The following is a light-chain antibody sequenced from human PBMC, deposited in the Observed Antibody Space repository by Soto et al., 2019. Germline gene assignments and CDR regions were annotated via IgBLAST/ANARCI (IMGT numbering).Light chain of an antibody. V-gene: IGKV1-5*01. J-gene: IGKJ1*01. Sequence: IQITQSPSTLSASVGGRVTITCRASQSISSWLAWYQQKLGKAPKLLIYDASSLESGVPSRFSGSGSGTEFTLTISSLQPDDFATYYCQQYNSYSKTFGQGTKVDIK. CDR3: QQYNSYSKT. CDR1: QSISSW. CDR2: DAS.